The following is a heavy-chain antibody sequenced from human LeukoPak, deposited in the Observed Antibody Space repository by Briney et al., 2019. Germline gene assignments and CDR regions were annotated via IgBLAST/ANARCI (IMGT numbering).Heavy chain of an antibody. V-gene: IGHV3-23*01. CDR2: ISGWGGRT. CDR1: GFPFRLYA. Sequence: SGGPLRLSCGASGFPFRLYAMMWARQARGRGREGVSDISGWGGRTYNADTVKGPFTISRDNSKNTLYLQMNSLRAEDTAVYYCAKVQLHGPSQEYYYGSGLRYYFDYWGQGTLVTVSS. J-gene: IGHJ4*02. CDR3: AKVQLHGPSQEYYYGSGLRYYFDY. D-gene: IGHD3-10*01.